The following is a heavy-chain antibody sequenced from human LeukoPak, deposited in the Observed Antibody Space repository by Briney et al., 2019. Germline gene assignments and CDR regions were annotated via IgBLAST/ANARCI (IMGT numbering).Heavy chain of an antibody. CDR3: ARKGPEHLPTYFDH. D-gene: IGHD2-21*01. J-gene: IGHJ4*02. CDR2: IYHSGST. V-gene: IGHV4-30-2*01. CDR1: GASISSGDYF. Sequence: PSETLSLTCTVSGASISSGDYFWSWIRQPPGKGLEWIGYIYHSGSTYYNPSLKSRVTISVDRSKNQFSLKLSSVTAADTAFYYCARKGPEHLPTYFDHWGRGILVTVSS.